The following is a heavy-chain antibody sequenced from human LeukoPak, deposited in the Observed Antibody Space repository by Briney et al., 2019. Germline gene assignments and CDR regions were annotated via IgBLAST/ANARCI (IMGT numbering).Heavy chain of an antibody. J-gene: IGHJ4*02. D-gene: IGHD5-18*01. CDR1: GFTFDDYA. Sequence: PGRSLRLSCAAPGFTFDDYAMHWVRQAPGKGLEWVSGISWNSGSIGYADSVKGRFTISRDNAKNSLYLQMNSLRAEDTALYYCAKEGDTAYDYWGQGTLVTVSS. CDR2: ISWNSGSI. CDR3: AKEGDTAYDY. V-gene: IGHV3-9*01.